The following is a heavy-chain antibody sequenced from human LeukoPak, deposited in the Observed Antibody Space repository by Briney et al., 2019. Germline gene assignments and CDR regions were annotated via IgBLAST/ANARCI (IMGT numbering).Heavy chain of an antibody. Sequence: PSETLSLTCAVYGGSFSGYYWSWIRQPPGKGLEWIGEINYSGSTNYNPSLKSRVTISVDTSKNQFSLKLSSVTAADTAVYYCASDQRQQLSYWGQGTLVTVSS. CDR2: INYSGST. CDR1: GGSFSGYY. D-gene: IGHD6-13*01. CDR3: ASDQRQQLSY. J-gene: IGHJ4*02. V-gene: IGHV4-34*01.